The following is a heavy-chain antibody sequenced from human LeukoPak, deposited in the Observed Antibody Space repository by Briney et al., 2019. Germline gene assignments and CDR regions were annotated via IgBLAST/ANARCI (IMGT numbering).Heavy chain of an antibody. CDR3: TQREHYRMDV. V-gene: IGHV3-23*01. Sequence: GGSLRLSCAASGFTFTNYGMGWVRQAPGKGLEWVSYGGSGGSRYYADSVKGRFTISRDNSKDTLSLQMNSLTAEDTAVYRGTQREHYRMDVWGKGTAVTVSS. J-gene: IGHJ6*04. CDR1: GFTFTNYG. D-gene: IGHD1-1*01. CDR2: GGSGGSR.